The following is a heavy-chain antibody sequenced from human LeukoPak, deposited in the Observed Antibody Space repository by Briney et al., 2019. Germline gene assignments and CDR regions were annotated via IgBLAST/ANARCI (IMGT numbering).Heavy chain of an antibody. CDR2: IYYSGST. Sequence: SETLSLTCTVSGGSISSGGYYWSWIRQHPGKGLEWIGYIYYSGSTYYNPSLKSRVTISVDTSKNQFSLKLSSVTAADTAVYCCARDSRPGDYSHPGDAFDIWGQGTMVTVSS. J-gene: IGHJ3*02. V-gene: IGHV4-31*03. CDR3: ARDSRPGDYSHPGDAFDI. D-gene: IGHD4-17*01. CDR1: GGSISSGGYY.